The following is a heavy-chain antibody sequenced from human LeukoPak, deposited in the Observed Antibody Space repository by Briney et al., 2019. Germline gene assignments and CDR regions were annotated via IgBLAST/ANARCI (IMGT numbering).Heavy chain of an antibody. V-gene: IGHV3-53*01. Sequence: RGSLRLSCAASGFSVTRHYMHWVRQAPGKGLEWVSFIYRDGRSYPADSVEGRFSISRDDSKNTLFLQMNNLRVEDTAIYYCAREPAIMRLTDYYYYFDVWGKGTSVTVSS. D-gene: IGHD2-2*01. CDR3: AREPAIMRLTDYYYYFDV. J-gene: IGHJ6*03. CDR2: IYRDGRS. CDR1: GFSVTRHY.